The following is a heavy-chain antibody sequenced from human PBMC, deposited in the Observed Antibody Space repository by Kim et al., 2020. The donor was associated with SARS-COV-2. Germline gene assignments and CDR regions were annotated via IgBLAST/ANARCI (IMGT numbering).Heavy chain of an antibody. J-gene: IGHJ4*02. V-gene: IGHV3-23*01. D-gene: IGHD1-7*01. CDR3: AKATNYASYFDY. Sequence: YSGASVKGRFSISRDNSKTTLYLQMNSLRAEDTALYYCAKATNYASYFDYWGQGTLVTVSS.